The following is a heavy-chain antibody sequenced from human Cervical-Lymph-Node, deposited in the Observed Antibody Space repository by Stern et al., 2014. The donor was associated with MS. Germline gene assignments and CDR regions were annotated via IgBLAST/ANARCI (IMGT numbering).Heavy chain of an antibody. J-gene: IGHJ3*01. Sequence: QVQLVQSGAEVKRPGSSVKVSCKASGGSFGNNGISWVRQVPGQGLEWVGSIMPVFGVPNTAQRFQGRVNFTADKSTATAYMELKSLRYEDTAVYYCAREGGDFGQLLFVLDIWGQGTLITVSS. V-gene: IGHV1-69*09. CDR2: IMPVFGVP. CDR1: GGSFGNNG. CDR3: AREGGDFGQLLFVLDI. D-gene: IGHD5-24*01.